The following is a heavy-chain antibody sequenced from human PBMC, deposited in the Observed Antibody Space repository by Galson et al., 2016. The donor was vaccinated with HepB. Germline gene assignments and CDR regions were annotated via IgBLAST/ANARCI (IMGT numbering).Heavy chain of an antibody. D-gene: IGHD2-2*01. CDR2: ISSGNQYI. CDR3: ARDYYQLLPSARTFGVDV. V-gene: IGHV3-21*01. Sequence: SLRLSCAASGFTFSSYTMNWVRQAPGTGLEWVSSISSGNQYIYYSDSVRGRFTISRDNANNSLYLQMDSLGTEDTAIYYCARDYYQLLPSARTFGVDVWGQGATVTVSS. CDR1: GFTFSSYT. J-gene: IGHJ6*02.